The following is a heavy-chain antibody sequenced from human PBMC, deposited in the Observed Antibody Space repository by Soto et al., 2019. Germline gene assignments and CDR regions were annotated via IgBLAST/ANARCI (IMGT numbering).Heavy chain of an antibody. Sequence: VQLLESGGSLVQPGGSLTLSCAASGFPFSSYAMSWVRQTPEKGLEWVAGISGGGNDRYYADFVQGRFAISRDNSKNTLYLQMNNLRDGDTAVYYCARGFSAGKGSPPDFWGQGTLVTVSS. J-gene: IGHJ4*02. CDR2: ISGGGNDR. D-gene: IGHD3-10*01. CDR3: ARGFSAGKGSPPDF. CDR1: GFPFSSYA. V-gene: IGHV3-23*01.